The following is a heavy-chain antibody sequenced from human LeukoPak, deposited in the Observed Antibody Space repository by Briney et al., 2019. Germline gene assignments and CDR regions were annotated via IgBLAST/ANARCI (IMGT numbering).Heavy chain of an antibody. CDR3: ARESSIAARPVY. Sequence: PSETLSLTCNVSGVSISNYYWSWIRQPPGKGLEWIGYIYYSGSTNYNPSLKSRVTISVDTSKNQFSLKLSSVTAADTAVYYCARESSIAARPVYWGQGTLVTVSS. D-gene: IGHD6-6*01. V-gene: IGHV4-59*12. CDR2: IYYSGST. CDR1: GVSISNYY. J-gene: IGHJ4*02.